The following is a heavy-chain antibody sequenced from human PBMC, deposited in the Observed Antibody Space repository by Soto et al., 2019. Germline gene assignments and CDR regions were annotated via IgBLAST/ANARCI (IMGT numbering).Heavy chain of an antibody. CDR1: GGSFSGYY. Sequence: SETLSLTCAVYGGSFSGYYWSWIRQPPGKGLEWIGEINHSGSTNYNPSLKSRVTISVDTSKNQFSLKLSSVTAADTAVYYCARGESSSREYFDYWGQGTLVTVFS. CDR3: ARGESSSREYFDY. CDR2: INHSGST. J-gene: IGHJ4*02. V-gene: IGHV4-34*01. D-gene: IGHD6-13*01.